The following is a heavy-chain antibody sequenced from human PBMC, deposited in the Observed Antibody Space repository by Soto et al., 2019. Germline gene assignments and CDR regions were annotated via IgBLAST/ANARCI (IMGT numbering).Heavy chain of an antibody. V-gene: IGHV1-58*01. Sequence: SVKVSCKASGFTFTSSAVQWVRQARGQRLEWIGWIVVGSGNTNYAQKFQERVTITRDTSISTAYMELSSLRSEDTAVYYCARAPLSSWNNYYYYYGMDVWGQGTTVTVSS. CDR1: GFTFTSSA. J-gene: IGHJ6*02. CDR2: IVVGSGNT. CDR3: ARAPLSSWNNYYYYYGMDV. D-gene: IGHD6-13*01.